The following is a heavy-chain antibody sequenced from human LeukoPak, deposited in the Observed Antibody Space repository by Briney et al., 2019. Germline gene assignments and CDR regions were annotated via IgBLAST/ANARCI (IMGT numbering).Heavy chain of an antibody. CDR3: ARAQRDGYNYPLWYYGMDV. Sequence: GGSLRLSCAAPGFTFSTYSMHWVRQAPGKGLEWVSSISISSTYIYYADSVKGRFTISRDNAKNSLYLRMNSLRVEDTAVYYCARAQRDGYNYPLWYYGMDVWGQGTTVTVSS. J-gene: IGHJ6*02. V-gene: IGHV3-21*01. D-gene: IGHD5-24*01. CDR1: GFTFSTYS. CDR2: ISISSTYI.